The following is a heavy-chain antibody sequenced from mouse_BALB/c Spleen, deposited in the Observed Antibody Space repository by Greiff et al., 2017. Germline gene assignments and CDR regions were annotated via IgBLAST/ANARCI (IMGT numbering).Heavy chain of an antibody. D-gene: IGHD2-1*01. Sequence: VQLQQPGAELVKPGASVKLSCKASGYTFTSYYMYWVKQRPGQGLEWIGGINPSNGGTNFNEKFKSKATLTVDKSSSTAYMQLSSLTSEDSAVYYCTRGGNYQAWFAYWGQGTLVTVSA. CDR3: TRGGNYQAWFAY. CDR2: INPSNGGT. CDR1: GYTFTSYY. J-gene: IGHJ3*01. V-gene: IGHV1S81*02.